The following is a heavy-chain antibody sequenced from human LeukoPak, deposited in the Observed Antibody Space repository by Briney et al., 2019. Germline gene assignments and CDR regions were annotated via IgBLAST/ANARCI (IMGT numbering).Heavy chain of an antibody. CDR1: GFTFSSYW. CDR3: ARSYYDILTGYYGWYYYYYMDV. J-gene: IGHJ6*03. D-gene: IGHD3-9*01. Sequence: GGSLRLSCAASGFTFSSYWMHWVRQAPGKGLVWVSRINSDGSSTSYADSVKGRFTISRDNAKNTLYPQMNSLRAEDTAVYYCARSYYDILTGYYGWYYYYYMDVWGKGTTVTVSS. CDR2: INSDGSST. V-gene: IGHV3-74*01.